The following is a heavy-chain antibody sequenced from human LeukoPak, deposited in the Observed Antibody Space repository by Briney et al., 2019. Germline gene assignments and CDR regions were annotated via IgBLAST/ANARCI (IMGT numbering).Heavy chain of an antibody. CDR1: GFTFSSYS. CDR3: ARGATVTSTVSWFDP. CDR2: ISGSSSDI. J-gene: IGHJ5*02. Sequence: GGSLRLSCAASGFTFSSYSMNWVRQAPGKALEWFSSISGSSSDIYHADSLKGRFTISRDNAKNSLYLQMNSSRAEDTAMYYCARGATVTSTVSWFDPWGQGTLVTVSS. D-gene: IGHD4-17*01. V-gene: IGHV3-21*01.